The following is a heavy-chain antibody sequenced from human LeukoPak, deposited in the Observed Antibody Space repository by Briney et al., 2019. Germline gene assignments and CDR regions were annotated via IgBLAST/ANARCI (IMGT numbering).Heavy chain of an antibody. CDR2: ISSSSSTI. J-gene: IGHJ3*02. CDR3: ARDGMVRGVIIWDAFDI. CDR1: GFTLSSYE. D-gene: IGHD3-10*01. Sequence: GGSLRLSCAASGFTLSSYEMNWVRQAPGKGLEWVSYISSSSSTIYYADSVKGRFTISRDNAKNSLYLQMNSLRDEDTAVYYCARDGMVRGVIIWDAFDIWGQGTMVTVSS. V-gene: IGHV3-48*02.